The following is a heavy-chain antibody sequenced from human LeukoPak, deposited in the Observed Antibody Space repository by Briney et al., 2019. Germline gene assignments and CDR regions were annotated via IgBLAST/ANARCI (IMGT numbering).Heavy chain of an antibody. CDR1: GGSISSGGYY. CDR3: ARRGGSGSYYSIGY. V-gene: IGHV4-31*03. D-gene: IGHD3-10*01. CDR2: IYYSGST. J-gene: IGHJ4*02. Sequence: TSETLSLTCTVSGGSISSGGYYWSWIRQHPGKSLEWIGYIYYSGSTYYNPSLKSRVTISVDTSKNQFSLKLSSVTAADTAVYYCARRGGSGSYYSIGYWGQGTLVTVSS.